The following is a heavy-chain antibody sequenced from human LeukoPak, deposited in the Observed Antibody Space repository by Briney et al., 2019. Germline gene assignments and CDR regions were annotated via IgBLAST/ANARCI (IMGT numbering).Heavy chain of an antibody. CDR3: ASPRDYSSYYMDV. D-gene: IGHD4-11*01. CDR2: IIPIFGTA. V-gene: IGHV1-69*05. CDR1: GGTFSSYA. Sequence: ASVKVSCKASGGTFSSYAISWVRQAPGQGLEWMGGIIPIFGTANYAQKFQGRVTITTDESTSTAYMELSSLGSEDTAVYYCASPRDYSSYYMDVWGKGTTVTVSS. J-gene: IGHJ6*03.